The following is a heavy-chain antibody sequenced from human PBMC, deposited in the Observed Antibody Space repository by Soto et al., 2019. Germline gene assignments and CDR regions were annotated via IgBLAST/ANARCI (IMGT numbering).Heavy chain of an antibody. V-gene: IGHV3-21*01. CDR3: ARDFYYSSSWYAPYYGMDV. D-gene: IGHD6-13*01. Sequence: PGGSLRLSCAASGFTFSSYSMNWVRQAPGKGLEWVSSISSSSSYIYYADSVKGRFTISRDNAMNSLYLQMNSLRAEDTAVYYCARDFYYSSSWYAPYYGMDVWGQGTTVTVSS. CDR2: ISSSSSYI. J-gene: IGHJ6*02. CDR1: GFTFSSYS.